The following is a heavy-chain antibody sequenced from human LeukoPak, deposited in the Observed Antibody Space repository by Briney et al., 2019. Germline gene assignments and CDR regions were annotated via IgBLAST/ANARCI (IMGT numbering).Heavy chain of an antibody. J-gene: IGHJ3*02. V-gene: IGHV3-23*01. D-gene: IGHD1-26*01. CDR3: AKTRGSNNVFDI. CDR2: ISGSGGST. CDR1: GFTFSSYA. Sequence: GGSLRLSCAASGFTFSSYAMNWVRQAPGKGLEWVSGISGSGGSTYYADSVKGRFTISGDNSNNTLYLQMNSLRAEDTAVYYCAKTRGSNNVFDIWGQGTMVTVSS.